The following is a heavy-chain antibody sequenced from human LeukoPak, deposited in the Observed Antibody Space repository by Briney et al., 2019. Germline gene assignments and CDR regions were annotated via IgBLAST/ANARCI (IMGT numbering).Heavy chain of an antibody. CDR3: ARSNSDYYDSSGYYYYFDY. D-gene: IGHD3-22*01. CDR2: IKQDGSEK. J-gene: IGHJ4*02. V-gene: IGHV3-7*01. Sequence: QAGGSLRLSCAASGFAFSSYWMSWVRQAPGKGLEWVANIKQDGSEKYYVDSVKGRFTISRDNAKNSLYLQMNSLRAEDTAVYYCARSNSDYYDSSGYYYYFDYWGQGTLVTVSS. CDR1: GFAFSSYW.